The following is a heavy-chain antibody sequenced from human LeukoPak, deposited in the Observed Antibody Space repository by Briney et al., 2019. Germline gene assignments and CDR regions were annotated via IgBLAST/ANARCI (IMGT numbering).Heavy chain of an antibody. CDR1: GFTVSSNE. V-gene: IGHV3-15*01. D-gene: IGHD6-19*01. CDR3: TTVSGSNFDY. Sequence: GGSLRLSCAASGFTVSSNEMSWVRQAPGKGLEWVGRIKSKTDGGTTDYAATVKGRFTISRDDSKNTLYPQMNSLKTEDTAVYYCTTVSGSNFDYWGQGTLVTVSS. CDR2: IKSKTDGGTT. J-gene: IGHJ4*02.